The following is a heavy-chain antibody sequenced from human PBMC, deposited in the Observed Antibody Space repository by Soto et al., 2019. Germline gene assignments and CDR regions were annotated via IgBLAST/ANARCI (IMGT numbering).Heavy chain of an antibody. CDR3: ARHPSVVY. CDR2: IFSSGDT. Sequence: PSETLSLTXSVSNGSISNGSYYWDWIRQRPGMGLEWIGSIFSSGDTLYNPSLKSRVSISLDASKDQFSLKMTSVTAADTAMYYCARHPSVVYWGQGALVTVSS. D-gene: IGHD2-2*01. CDR1: NGSISNGSYY. V-gene: IGHV4-39*01. J-gene: IGHJ4*02.